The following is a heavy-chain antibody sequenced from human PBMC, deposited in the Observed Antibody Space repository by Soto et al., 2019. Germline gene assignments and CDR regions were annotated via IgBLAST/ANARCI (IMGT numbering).Heavy chain of an antibody. D-gene: IGHD3-10*01. CDR2: ISGSGGST. J-gene: IGHJ4*02. V-gene: IGHV3-23*01. CDR3: AGAHLVRGGYYFDY. Sequence: EVQLLESGGGLVQPGGSLRLSCAASGFTFSSYAMSWVRQAPGKGLEWVSAISGSGGSTYYADSVKGRFTISRDTSKNTLYLQMNKLRAEDTAVYYCAGAHLVRGGYYFDYWGQGTLVTVSS. CDR1: GFTFSSYA.